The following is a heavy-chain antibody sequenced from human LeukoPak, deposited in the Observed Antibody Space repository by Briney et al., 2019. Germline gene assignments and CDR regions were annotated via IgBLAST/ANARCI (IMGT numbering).Heavy chain of an antibody. CDR2: INHSGST. CDR1: GGSFSGYY. D-gene: IGHD3-10*01. J-gene: IGHJ6*03. Sequence: SETLSLTCAVYGGSFSGYYWSWIRQPPGKGLEWIGEINHSGSTNYNPSLKSRVTISVDTSKKQFSLKLSSVTAADTAVYYCARVEEGYGSGRRENYYYYYMDVWGKGTTVTISS. V-gene: IGHV4-34*01. CDR3: ARVEEGYGSGRRENYYYYYMDV.